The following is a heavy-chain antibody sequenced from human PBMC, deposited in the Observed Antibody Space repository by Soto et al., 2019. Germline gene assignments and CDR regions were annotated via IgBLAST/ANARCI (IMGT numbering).Heavy chain of an antibody. V-gene: IGHV1-18*04. CDR3: ARVRIVGAREIDF. Sequence: QVHLVQSGGEVKKPGASVKVSCKASGYTFNRHGITWVRQAPGQGLEWMGWISGYNGYINYEQKFQGNITLSSVSLTITVYLELKSLRFYDTAVYYCARVRIVGAREIDFWGQGTLVTVSS. D-gene: IGHD1-26*01. CDR2: ISGYNGYI. CDR1: GYTFNRHG. J-gene: IGHJ4*02.